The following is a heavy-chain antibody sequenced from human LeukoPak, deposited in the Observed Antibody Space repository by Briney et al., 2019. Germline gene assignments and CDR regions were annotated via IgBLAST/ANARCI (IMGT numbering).Heavy chain of an antibody. CDR2: ITSGSSTI. V-gene: IGHV3-48*01. Sequence: GGSLRLSCAASGFTFSLYSMNWVRQAPGKGLEWVSYITSGSSTIYYADSVRGRFTISRDNAKNSLFLQMNSLRAEDTAVYYCARDGGGDYWGQGTLVTVSS. CDR1: GFTFSLYS. D-gene: IGHD3-16*01. J-gene: IGHJ4*02. CDR3: ARDGGGDY.